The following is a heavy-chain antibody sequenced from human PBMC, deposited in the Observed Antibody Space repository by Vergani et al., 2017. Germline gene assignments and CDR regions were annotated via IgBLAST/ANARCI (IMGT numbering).Heavy chain of an antibody. Sequence: EVQLVQSGAEVKKPGATMKISCKVSGYTFTDHYMHWVKQAPGKGLEWMGLVDPEDGETIYAEKFKGRVTIAADTSTDTAHLELSSLRSEDTAVYYCARAGNYYGDYPEINWGQGTLVTVSS. CDR3: ARAGNYYGDYPEIN. CDR1: GYTFTDHY. CDR2: VDPEDGET. V-gene: IGHV1-69-2*01. J-gene: IGHJ4*02. D-gene: IGHD4-17*01.